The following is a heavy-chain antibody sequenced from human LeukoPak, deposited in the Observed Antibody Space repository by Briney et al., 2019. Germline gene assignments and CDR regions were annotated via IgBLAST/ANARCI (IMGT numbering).Heavy chain of an antibody. Sequence: EASVKVSCKASGYTFTSYDINWVRQATGQGLEWMGWMNPNSGSTGYAQKFQGRVTMTRNTSISTAYMELSSLRSEDTAVYYCARDVYYDILTEAFDPWGQGTLVTVSS. D-gene: IGHD3-9*01. CDR3: ARDVYYDILTEAFDP. CDR1: GYTFTSYD. V-gene: IGHV1-8*01. CDR2: MNPNSGST. J-gene: IGHJ5*02.